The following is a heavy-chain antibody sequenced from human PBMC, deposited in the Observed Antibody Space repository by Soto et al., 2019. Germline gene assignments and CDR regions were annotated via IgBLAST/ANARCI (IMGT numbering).Heavy chain of an antibody. CDR3: ARSTGTAMVLGFWDY. J-gene: IGHJ4*02. V-gene: IGHV4-31*03. CDR2: IYYSGST. D-gene: IGHD5-18*01. CDR1: GGSISSGGYY. Sequence: SETLSLTCTVSGGSISSGGYYWSWIRQHPGKGLEWIGYIYYSGSTYYNPSLKSRVTISVDTSKNQFSLKLSSVTAADTAVYYCARSTGTAMVLGFWDYWGQGTLVTVSS.